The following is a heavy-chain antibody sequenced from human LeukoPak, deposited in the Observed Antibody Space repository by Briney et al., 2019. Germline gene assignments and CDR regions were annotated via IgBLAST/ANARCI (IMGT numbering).Heavy chain of an antibody. CDR2: INPSGGST. CDR1: GYTFTSYY. CDR3: TISSNWYWLFDP. Sequence: VASVKVSCKASGYTFTSYYMHWVRQAPGQGLEWMGIINPSGGSTSYAQKFQGRVTMTRDTSTSTVYMELSSLRSEDTAVYYCTISSNWYWLFDPWGQGTLVTVSS. J-gene: IGHJ5*02. D-gene: IGHD6-13*01. V-gene: IGHV1-46*01.